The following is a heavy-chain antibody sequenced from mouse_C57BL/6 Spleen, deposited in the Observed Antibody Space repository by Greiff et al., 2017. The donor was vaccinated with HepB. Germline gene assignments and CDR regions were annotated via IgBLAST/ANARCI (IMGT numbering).Heavy chain of an antibody. CDR2: ISSGSSTI. V-gene: IGHV5-17*01. Sequence: EVQRVESGGGLVKPGGSLKLSCAASGFTFSDYGMHWVRQAPEKGLEGVAYISSGSSTIYYADTVKGRFTISRDNAKNTLFLQMTSLRSEDTAMYYCARDGGYDAVFDYWGQGTTLTVSS. J-gene: IGHJ2*01. D-gene: IGHD2-2*01. CDR1: GFTFSDYG. CDR3: ARDGGYDAVFDY.